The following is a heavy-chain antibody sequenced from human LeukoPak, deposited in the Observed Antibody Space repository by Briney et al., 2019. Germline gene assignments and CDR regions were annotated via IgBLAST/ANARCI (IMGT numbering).Heavy chain of an antibody. J-gene: IGHJ5*02. CDR1: GFTFSSYS. Sequence: GGSLRLSCAASGFTFSSYSMNWVRQAPGKGLEWVSAISGSGGSTYYADSVKGRFTISRDNSKNTLYLQMNSLRAEDTAVYYCAKGSYYDILTGYYGAWGQGTLVTVSS. CDR3: AKGSYYDILTGYYGA. V-gene: IGHV3-23*01. D-gene: IGHD3-9*01. CDR2: ISGSGGST.